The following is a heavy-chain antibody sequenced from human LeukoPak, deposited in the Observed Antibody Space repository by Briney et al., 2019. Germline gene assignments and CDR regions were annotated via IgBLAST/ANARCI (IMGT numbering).Heavy chain of an antibody. CDR2: IYYSGST. Sequence: PSETLSLTCTVSGGSISSSSYYWGWIRQPPGKGLEWIGSIYYSGSTYYNPSLKSRVTISVDTSKNQFSLKLSSVTAADTAVYYCAREPVGSYGLNAFDIWGQGTMVTVSS. CDR1: GGSISSSSYY. D-gene: IGHD1-26*01. V-gene: IGHV4-39*07. J-gene: IGHJ3*02. CDR3: AREPVGSYGLNAFDI.